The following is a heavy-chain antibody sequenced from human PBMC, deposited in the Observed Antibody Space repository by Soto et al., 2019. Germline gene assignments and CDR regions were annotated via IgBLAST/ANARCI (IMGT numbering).Heavy chain of an antibody. CDR1: GFTFSSYA. D-gene: IGHD6-13*01. J-gene: IGHJ6*02. CDR2: ISGSGGST. Sequence: PGGSRRLSCAASGFTFSSYAMSWGRQAPGKGLEWVSAISGSGGSTYYADSVKGRFTISRDNSKNTLYLQMNSLRAEDTAVYYCARERGIANVEHXRLQPPLGPSDDYGMDVWGQGTTVTVSS. CDR3: ARERGIANVEHXRLQPPLGPSDDYGMDV. V-gene: IGHV3-23*01.